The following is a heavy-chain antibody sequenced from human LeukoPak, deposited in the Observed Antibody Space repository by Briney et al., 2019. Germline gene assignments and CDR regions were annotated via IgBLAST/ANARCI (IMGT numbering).Heavy chain of an antibody. D-gene: IGHD2-2*01. CDR1: GFTFSSYS. V-gene: IGHV3-21*04. Sequence: GGSLRLSCAASGFTFSSYSMNWVRQAPGKGLEWVSSISSSSSYIYYADSVKGRFTISRDNSKNSLYMQMNSLRTEDTALYYCAKAVPGAINGMDVWGQGTTVTVSS. J-gene: IGHJ6*02. CDR2: ISSSSSYI. CDR3: AKAVPGAINGMDV.